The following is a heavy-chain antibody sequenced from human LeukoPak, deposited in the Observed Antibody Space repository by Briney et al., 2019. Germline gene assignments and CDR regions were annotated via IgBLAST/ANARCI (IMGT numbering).Heavy chain of an antibody. CDR1: GGSISSSSYY. CDR3: AGERRGRFGGDSNRIDF. CDR2: IYYSGST. Sequence: SETLSLTCTVSGGSISSSSYYWGWIRQPPGKGLEWIGSIYYSGSTYYNPSLKSRVTISVDTSKNQFSLKLSSVTAADTAVYYCAGERRGRFGGDSNRIDFWGQGILVTVSS. J-gene: IGHJ4*02. D-gene: IGHD3-16*01. V-gene: IGHV4-39*07.